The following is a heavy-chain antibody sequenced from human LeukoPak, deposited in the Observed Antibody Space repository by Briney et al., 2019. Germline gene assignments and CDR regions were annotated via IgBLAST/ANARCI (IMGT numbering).Heavy chain of an antibody. D-gene: IGHD2-2*01. CDR3: ARVSCSSTACPGWFDP. V-gene: IGHV4-59*01. CDR2: IYYSGST. J-gene: IGHJ5*02. CDR1: GGSISNYY. Sequence: SETLSLTCTVSGGSISNYYWNWIRQPPGKGLEWVGHIYYSGSTNYNPSLKSRVTISVDKSKNQFPLRLKSVTDADTAIYYCARVSCSSTACPGWFDPWGQGILVTVSS.